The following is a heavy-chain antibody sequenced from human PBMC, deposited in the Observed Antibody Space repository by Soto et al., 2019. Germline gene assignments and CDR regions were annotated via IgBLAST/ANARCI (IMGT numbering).Heavy chain of an antibody. D-gene: IGHD3-10*02. CDR2: IGLAGDT. CDR3: ARVILFGALDH. CDR1: GFTISSYD. Sequence: EVQLVESGGDLVQPGGSLRLSCAASGFTISSYDMHWVRQASGRGLEWVASIGLAGDTYYAASVKGRFTITREDAKNSLSLQMKSLRGGDTAVYYCARVILFGALDHWGQGALVTVSS. J-gene: IGHJ5*02. V-gene: IGHV3-13*04.